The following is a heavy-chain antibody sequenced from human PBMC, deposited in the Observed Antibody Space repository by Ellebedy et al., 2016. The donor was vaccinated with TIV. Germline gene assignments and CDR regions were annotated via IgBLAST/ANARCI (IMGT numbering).Heavy chain of an antibody. CDR2: INPSGCST. J-gene: IGHJ6*02. CDR3: ARDLSVGTRNYYFGMDV. Sequence: AASVKVSCKASGYIFTDHRVDWVRQAPGQGLEWMGIINPSGCSTSSAQKFQGRVTMTRDTSTTTVYMELRSLRSEDTAVYYCARDLSVGTRNYYFGMDVWGQGTTVTVSS. D-gene: IGHD2-2*01. CDR1: GYIFTDHR. V-gene: IGHV1-46*01.